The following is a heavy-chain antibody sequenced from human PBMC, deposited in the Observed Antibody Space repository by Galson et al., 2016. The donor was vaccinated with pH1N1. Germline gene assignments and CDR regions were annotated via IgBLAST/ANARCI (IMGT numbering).Heavy chain of an antibody. CDR2: MSGGGAGT. V-gene: IGHV3-23*01. J-gene: IGHJ4*02. CDR1: GFTFGNFA. Sequence: SLRLSCAASGFTFGNFAISWVRQSPGKGLEWVAIMSGGGAGTYSAGSVKGRFTISRDNSKNTLYLQMHSLRADDTAVYYCVKDDSSGLYYGRPDYWGQGTLVTVSS. CDR3: VKDDSSGLYYGRPDY. D-gene: IGHD3-22*01.